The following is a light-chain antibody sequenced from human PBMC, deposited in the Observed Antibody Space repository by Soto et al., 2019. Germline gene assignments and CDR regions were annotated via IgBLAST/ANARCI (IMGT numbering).Light chain of an antibody. CDR2: DAS. CDR1: QSVSSY. V-gene: IGKV3-11*01. CDR3: QQRSNWPTT. Sequence: EIVLTQSPATLSLSPGERATLSCRASQSVSSYLAWYQQKPGQAPRLLIYDASNRATGIPARFSGSGSGTDFTLTISSLEPEDFAVYYCQQRSNWPTTFGQGTHWRL. J-gene: IGKJ5*01.